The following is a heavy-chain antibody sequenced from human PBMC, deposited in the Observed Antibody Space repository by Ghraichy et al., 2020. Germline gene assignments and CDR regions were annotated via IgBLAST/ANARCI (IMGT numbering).Heavy chain of an antibody. J-gene: IGHJ6*03. CDR1: GGSISSYY. V-gene: IGHV4-59*01. D-gene: IGHD1-26*01. CDR3: ARRGSYYNYYYMDV. CDR2: IYYSGST. Sequence: SETLSLTCTVSGGSISSYYWSWIRQPPGKGLEWIGYIYYSGSTNYNPSLKSRVTISVDTSKNQFSLKLSSVTAADTAVYYCARRGSYYNYYYMDVWGKGTTVTVSS.